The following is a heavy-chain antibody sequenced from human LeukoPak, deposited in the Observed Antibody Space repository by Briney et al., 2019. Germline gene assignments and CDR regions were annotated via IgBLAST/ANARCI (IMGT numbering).Heavy chain of an antibody. CDR3: AKDSWYCSSTSCYRGNYFDY. Sequence: PGGSLRLSCAASGFTFSSYGMHWVRQAPGKGLEWVAVIWYDGSNKYYADSVKGRFTISRDNSKNTLYLQMNSLRAGDTAVYYCAKDSWYCSSTSCYRGNYFDYWGQGTLVTVSS. J-gene: IGHJ4*02. D-gene: IGHD2-2*01. CDR1: GFTFSSYG. V-gene: IGHV3-33*06. CDR2: IWYDGSNK.